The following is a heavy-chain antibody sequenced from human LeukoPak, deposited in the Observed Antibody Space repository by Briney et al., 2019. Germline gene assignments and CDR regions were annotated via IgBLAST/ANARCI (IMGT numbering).Heavy chain of an antibody. CDR2: IIPIFGTA. J-gene: IGHJ6*02. V-gene: IGHV1-69*13. CDR1: GGTFISYA. D-gene: IGHD1-20*01. Sequence: SVKVSCKASGGTFISYAISWVRQAPGQGLEWMGGIIPIFGTANYAQKFQGRVTITADESTSTAYMELSSLRSEDTAVYYCARERYNWNDDYYYGMDVWGQGTTVTVSS. CDR3: ARERYNWNDDYYYGMDV.